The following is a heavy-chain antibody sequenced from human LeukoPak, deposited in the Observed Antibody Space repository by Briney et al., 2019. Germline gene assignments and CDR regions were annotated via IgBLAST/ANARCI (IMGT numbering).Heavy chain of an antibody. CDR1: GFTFSSYE. CDR2: ISSSGSTI. CDR3: ARVTIVAVAGTGASLRGWFDP. D-gene: IGHD6-19*01. Sequence: GGSLRLSCAASGFTFSSYEMNWVRQAPGKGLEWVSYISSSGSTIYYADSVKGRFTISRDNAKNSLYLQMNSLRAEDTAVYYCARVTIVAVAGTGASLRGWFDPWGQGTLVTVSS. V-gene: IGHV3-48*03. J-gene: IGHJ5*02.